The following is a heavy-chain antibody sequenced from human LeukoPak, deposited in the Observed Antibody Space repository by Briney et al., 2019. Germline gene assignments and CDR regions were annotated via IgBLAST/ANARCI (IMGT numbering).Heavy chain of an antibody. D-gene: IGHD4-17*01. CDR1: GGTFSSYA. CDR3: ARDHARSPHDYGDYLTTRPPDWFDP. Sequence: GSSVKVSCKASGGTFSSYAISWVRQAPGQGLEWMGGIIPIFGTANYAQKFQGRVTITADESTSTAYMELSSLRSEDTAVYYCARDHARSPHDYGDYLTTRPPDWFDPWGQGTLVTVSS. V-gene: IGHV1-69*01. J-gene: IGHJ5*02. CDR2: IIPIFGTA.